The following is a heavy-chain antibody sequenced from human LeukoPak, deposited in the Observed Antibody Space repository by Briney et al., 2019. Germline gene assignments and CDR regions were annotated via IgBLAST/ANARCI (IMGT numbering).Heavy chain of an antibody. CDR2: IKQDGSEE. CDR3: AKDGTPYYYISY. Sequence: GGSLLLSCVGSGFTFRSYWMTWVRQAPPKGLEWEANIKQDGSEESYVDSAKDRFTTSRDNSKNTLYLQLNSLKGDDTAAIYFAKDGTPYYYISYWGQGTLVTVSS. CDR1: GFTFRSYW. D-gene: IGHD2/OR15-2a*01. V-gene: IGHV3-7*01. J-gene: IGHJ4*02.